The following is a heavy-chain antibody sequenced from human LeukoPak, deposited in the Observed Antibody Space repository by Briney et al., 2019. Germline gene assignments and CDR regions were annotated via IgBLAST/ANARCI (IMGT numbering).Heavy chain of an antibody. D-gene: IGHD2-2*01. CDR3: ARGRRYCSSTSCPTGYYYYYMDV. Sequence: GGSLRLSCAASGFTFSDYYMSWIRQAPGKGLEWVSYISSSGSTIYYADSVKGRFTISRDNAKNSLYLQMNSLRAEDTAVYYCARGRRYCSSTSCPTGYYYYYMDVWGKGTTVTVSS. V-gene: IGHV3-11*01. CDR1: GFTFSDYY. J-gene: IGHJ6*03. CDR2: ISSSGSTI.